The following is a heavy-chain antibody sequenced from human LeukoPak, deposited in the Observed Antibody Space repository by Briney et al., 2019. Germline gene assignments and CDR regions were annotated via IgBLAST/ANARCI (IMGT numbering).Heavy chain of an antibody. J-gene: IGHJ3*02. CDR2: ISWDGGST. D-gene: IGHD5-24*01. CDR3: AKDRLATIRGTAFDI. V-gene: IGHV3-43D*03. CDR1: GFTFDGYA. Sequence: GGSLRLSCAASGFTFDGYAMHWVSQAPGNGLDWVSIISWDGGSTYYADSVKGRFTISRDNSKNSLYLQMNRLRAEDTALYYCAKDRLATIRGTAFDIWGQGTMVTVSS.